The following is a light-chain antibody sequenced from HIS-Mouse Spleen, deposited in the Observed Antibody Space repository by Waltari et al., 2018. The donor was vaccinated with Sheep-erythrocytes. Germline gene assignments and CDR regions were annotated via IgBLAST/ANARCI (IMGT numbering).Light chain of an antibody. CDR1: RSVSSY. CDR2: DAS. V-gene: IGKV3-11*01. CDR3: QQYYSYPYT. J-gene: IGKJ2*01. Sequence: EIVLTQSPATLSLSPGERATLSCRASRSVSSYLAWYQQKPGQAPRLLIYDASNRATGIPARFSGSGSGTDFTLTISCLQSEDFATYYCQQYYSYPYTFGQGTKLEIK.